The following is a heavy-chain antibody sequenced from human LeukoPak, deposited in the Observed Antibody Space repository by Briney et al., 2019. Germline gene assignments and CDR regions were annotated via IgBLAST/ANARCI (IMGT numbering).Heavy chain of an antibody. V-gene: IGHV4-59*11. J-gene: IGHJ3*02. CDR1: GDSFSSHY. Sequence: PSETLSLTCVVSGDSFSSHYWTWIRQSPGKGLEWIGYISHIGTTNYNPSLKSRVTISIDTSKNQFSLKLRSVTAADTAVYYCARDLVTVTKGFDIWGQGTMVSVSS. CDR2: ISHIGTT. CDR3: ARDLVTVTKGFDI. D-gene: IGHD4-17*01.